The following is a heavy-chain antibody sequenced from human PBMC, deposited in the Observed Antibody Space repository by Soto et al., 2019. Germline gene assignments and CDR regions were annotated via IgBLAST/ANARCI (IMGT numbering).Heavy chain of an antibody. CDR1: GYSFSSYW. CDR3: ARPNYYYYDMDV. V-gene: IGHV5-51*01. CDR2: IYPGDSDT. Sequence: RGESLKISCNGSGYSFSSYWIAWVRQMPGKGLEWMGTIYPGDSDTRYSPSFQGQVTISADKSISTAFLQWSSLKASDTAIYYCARPNYYYYDMDVWGQGTTVTVSS. J-gene: IGHJ6*02.